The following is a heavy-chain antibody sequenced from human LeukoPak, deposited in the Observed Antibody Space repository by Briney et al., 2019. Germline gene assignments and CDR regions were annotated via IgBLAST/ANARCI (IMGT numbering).Heavy chain of an antibody. D-gene: IGHD3-22*01. J-gene: IGHJ5*02. Sequence: SETLSLTCTVSGGSISSYYWSWIRQPPGKGLEWIGYIYYSGSTNYNPSLKSRVTISVDTSKNQFSLKLSSVTAADTAVYYCAREGDTYYYDSSGYYVGHWFDPWGQGTLVTVAS. V-gene: IGHV4-59*01. CDR3: AREGDTYYYDSSGYYVGHWFDP. CDR1: GGSISSYY. CDR2: IYYSGST.